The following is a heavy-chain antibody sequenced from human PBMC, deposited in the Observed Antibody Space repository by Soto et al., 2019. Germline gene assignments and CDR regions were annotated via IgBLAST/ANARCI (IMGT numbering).Heavy chain of an antibody. J-gene: IGHJ3*02. D-gene: IGHD3-9*01. CDR3: ARVGTGSSTPLDI. CDR2: IDAGNGNT. CDR1: GYTFTSYP. Sequence: ASVKVSCKASGYTFTSYPTHCVRQAPGQRLEWMGWIDAGNGNTKYSQKFRGRVTFTTDTSASTAYMDLNSLRAEDTAVYYCARVGTGSSTPLDIWGQGTMVTVSS. V-gene: IGHV1-3*01.